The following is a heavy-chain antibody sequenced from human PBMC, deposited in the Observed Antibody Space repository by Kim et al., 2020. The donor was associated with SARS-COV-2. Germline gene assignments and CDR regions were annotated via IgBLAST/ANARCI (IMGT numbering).Heavy chain of an antibody. CDR2: IYYSGST. D-gene: IGHD6-13*01. CDR3: AREGGVAAANPNYYYFDY. CDR1: GGSISSYY. Sequence: SETLSLTCTVSGGSISSYYWSWIRQPPGKGLEWIGYIYYSGSTNYNPSLKSRVTISVDTSKNQFSLKLSSVTAADTAVYYCAREGGVAAANPNYYYFDYWGQGTLVTVSS. V-gene: IGHV4-59*01. J-gene: IGHJ4*02.